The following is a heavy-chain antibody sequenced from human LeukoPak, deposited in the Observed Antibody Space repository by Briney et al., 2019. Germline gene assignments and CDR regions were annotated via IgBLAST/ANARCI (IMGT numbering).Heavy chain of an antibody. Sequence: SVTVSCKASGGTFSSYTISWVRQAPGQGLEWMGRIIPILGIANYAQKFQGRVTITADKSTSTAYMELSSLRSEDTAVYYCARWDDSTAYDYWGQGTLVTVSS. D-gene: IGHD3-22*01. J-gene: IGHJ4*02. CDR2: IIPILGIA. CDR1: GGTFSSYT. CDR3: ARWDDSTAYDY. V-gene: IGHV1-69*02.